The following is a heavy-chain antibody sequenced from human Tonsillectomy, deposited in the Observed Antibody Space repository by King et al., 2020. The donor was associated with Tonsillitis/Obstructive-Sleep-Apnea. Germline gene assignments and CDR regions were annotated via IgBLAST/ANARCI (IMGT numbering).Heavy chain of an antibody. CDR3: ARALYYHISVYQDAFDI. CDR2: ISAYNGDT. J-gene: IGHJ3*02. V-gene: IGHV1-18*01. D-gene: IGHD3-22*01. Sequence: VQLVESGAEVKKPGASVKVSCKASGYTFTTYGISWVRQAPGQGLEWMGWISAYNGDTNYAQNLQGRVTMTTDTFTSTAYMELRSLRSDDTAVYYCARALYYHISVYQDAFDIWGQGTLVTVSS. CDR1: GYTFTTYG.